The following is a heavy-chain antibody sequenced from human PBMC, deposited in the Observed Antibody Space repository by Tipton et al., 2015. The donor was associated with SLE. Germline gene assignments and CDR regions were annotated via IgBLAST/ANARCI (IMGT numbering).Heavy chain of an antibody. D-gene: IGHD6-13*01. CDR2: INHSGST. V-gene: IGHV4-34*01. CDR3: ARGGPPGAARL. CDR1: GGSFSGYY. Sequence: TLSLTCAVYGGSFSGYYWSWIRQPPGKGLEWIGEINHSGSTNYNPSLKSRVTISVDTSKNQFSLKLSSVTAADTAVYYCARGGPPGAARLWGQGTLVTVSS. J-gene: IGHJ4*02.